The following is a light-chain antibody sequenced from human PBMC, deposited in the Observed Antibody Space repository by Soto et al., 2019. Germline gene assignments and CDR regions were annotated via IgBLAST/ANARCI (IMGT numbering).Light chain of an antibody. J-gene: IGKJ4*01. CDR1: QSVSSY. CDR2: DAS. Sequence: EIVLTQSPATLSLSPVERATLSCRASQSVSSYLAWDQQKRGQAPRLLIYDASNSATGIPARFSGSGSGTDFTLTISSLEPEDFAVYYCQQRSNWLTFGGGTKVEIK. CDR3: QQRSNWLT. V-gene: IGKV3-11*01.